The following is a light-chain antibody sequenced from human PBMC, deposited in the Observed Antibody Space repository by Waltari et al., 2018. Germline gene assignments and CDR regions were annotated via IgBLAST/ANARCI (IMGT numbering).Light chain of an antibody. J-gene: IGLJ2*01. Sequence: QSALTQPAYVSGSPGQSITISCSGSRSDIGSYSLVSWYQQHPGKAPKLMIYEVTKRPSGVSDRFSGSKSGNTAYLTISGLQADDEAHYHCCSYAGSSTFEIFGGGTKVTVL. CDR2: EVT. CDR1: RSDIGSYSL. CDR3: CSYAGSSTFEI. V-gene: IGLV2-23*02.